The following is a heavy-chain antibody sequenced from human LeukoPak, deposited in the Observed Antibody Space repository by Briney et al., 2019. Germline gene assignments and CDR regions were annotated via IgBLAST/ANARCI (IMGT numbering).Heavy chain of an antibody. V-gene: IGHV4-39*07. Sequence: PSETLSLTCAVSGGPISSNSYYWGWVRQPPGKGLVWIGSIYYTGDTYYNPSLNSRPTLSMDTSKNQFSLKLSSVTAADTAVYYCAAFQGTVDYWGQGTLVTVSS. CDR3: AAFQGTVDY. CDR2: IYYTGDT. D-gene: IGHD3-3*02. J-gene: IGHJ4*02. CDR1: GGPISSNSYY.